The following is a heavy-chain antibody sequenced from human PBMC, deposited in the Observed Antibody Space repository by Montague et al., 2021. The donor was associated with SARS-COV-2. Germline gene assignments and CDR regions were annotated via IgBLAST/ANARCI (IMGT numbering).Heavy chain of an antibody. Sequence: CAISGDSVSSDTAAWNWIRQSPSGGLEWLGRTNYRSKWTSDYATSVEGRIGIDPDTSKNQFFLHLRSVTPEDTGVYYCVRDTGSAQAGFDAWGQGTLVTVSS. CDR1: GDSVSSDTAA. J-gene: IGHJ4*02. V-gene: IGHV6-1*01. CDR3: VRDTGSAQAGFDA. CDR2: TNYRSKWTS. D-gene: IGHD4-17*01.